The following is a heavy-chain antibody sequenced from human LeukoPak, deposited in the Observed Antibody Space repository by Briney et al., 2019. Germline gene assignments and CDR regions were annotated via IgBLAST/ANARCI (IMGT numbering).Heavy chain of an antibody. CDR1: SGSISSYY. CDR3: ARGVYIAAAQYAY. D-gene: IGHD6-13*01. J-gene: IGHJ4*02. CDR2: IYYSGTT. V-gene: IGHV4-59*01. Sequence: SETLSLTCTVSSGSISSYYWSWIRQPPGKGLEWIGYIYYSGTTNYNPSLKSRVTISVDTSKNQFSLKLSSVTAADTAVYYCARGVYIAAAQYAYWGQGTLVTVSS.